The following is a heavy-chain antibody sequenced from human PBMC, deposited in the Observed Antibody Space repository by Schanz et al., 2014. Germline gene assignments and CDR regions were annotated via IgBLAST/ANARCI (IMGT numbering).Heavy chain of an antibody. J-gene: IGHJ4*02. CDR1: GFTFSSYA. Sequence: EVQLLESGGGLVQPGGSLRLSCAASGFTFSSYAMSWVRQAPGKGLEWVSALSGSGGSTYYADSVKGRFTISRDNSKNTLYLQMTSLRAEDTAVYYCARANYRRKINFDYWGRGTLVTVSS. D-gene: IGHD3-10*01. CDR2: LSGSGGST. V-gene: IGHV3-23*01. CDR3: ARANYRRKINFDY.